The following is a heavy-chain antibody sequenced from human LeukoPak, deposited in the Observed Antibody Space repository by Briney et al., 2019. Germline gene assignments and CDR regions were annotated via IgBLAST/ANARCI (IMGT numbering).Heavy chain of an antibody. J-gene: IGHJ4*02. CDR1: GGSFSGYY. CDR3: ASLGYCSSTSCYSSDY. CDR2: INHSGGT. Sequence: PSETLSLTCAVYGGSFSGYYWSWIRQPPGKGLEWIGEINHSGGTNYNPSLKSRVTISVDTSKNQFSLKLSSVTAADTAVYYCASLGYCSSTSCYSSDYWGQGTLVTVSS. V-gene: IGHV4-34*01. D-gene: IGHD2-2*01.